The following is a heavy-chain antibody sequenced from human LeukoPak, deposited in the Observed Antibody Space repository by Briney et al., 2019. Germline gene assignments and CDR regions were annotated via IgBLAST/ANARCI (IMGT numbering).Heavy chain of an antibody. V-gene: IGHV4-39*01. D-gene: IGHD6-19*01. Sequence: SETLSLTCTVSGGSISSSSYYWGWLRQPPGKGLEWIGSIYYSGSTYYNPSLKSRVTIFVDTSKNQFSLKLSSVTAADTAVYCCSSHPCGYGCYVIGVCFDYWSRRTLVTVSS. J-gene: IGHJ4*02. CDR1: GGSISSSSYY. CDR3: SSHPCGYGCYVIGVCFDY. CDR2: IYYSGST.